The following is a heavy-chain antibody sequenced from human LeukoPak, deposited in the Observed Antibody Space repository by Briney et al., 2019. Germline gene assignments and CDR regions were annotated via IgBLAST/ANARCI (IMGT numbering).Heavy chain of an antibody. CDR3: ARYFWSGRRKYYFDY. Sequence: SETLSLTCAVYGGSFSGYYWSWIRQPPGKGLEWIGETNHSGSTNYNPSLKSRVTISVDTSKNQFSLKLSSVTAADTAVYYCARYFWSGRRKYYFDYWGQGTLVTVSS. CDR2: TNHSGST. D-gene: IGHD3-3*01. CDR1: GGSFSGYY. V-gene: IGHV4-34*01. J-gene: IGHJ4*02.